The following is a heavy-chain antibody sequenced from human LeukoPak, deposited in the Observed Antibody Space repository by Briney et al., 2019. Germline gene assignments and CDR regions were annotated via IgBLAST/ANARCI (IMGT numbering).Heavy chain of an antibody. V-gene: IGHV3-66*01. CDR3: ARSSMAVAGTLGY. CDR1: GFTFSSYA. Sequence: GGSLRLSCAASGFTFSSYAMSWVRQAPGKGLELVAVIYSGGITYYADSVKGRFNVSRDNSKNTVYLQMNSLRGEDTAVYYCARSSMAVAGTLGYWGQGTLVTVSS. D-gene: IGHD6-19*01. J-gene: IGHJ4*02. CDR2: IYSGGIT.